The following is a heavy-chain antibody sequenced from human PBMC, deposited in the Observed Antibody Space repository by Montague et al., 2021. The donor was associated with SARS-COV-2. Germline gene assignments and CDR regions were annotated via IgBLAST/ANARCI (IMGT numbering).Heavy chain of an antibody. D-gene: IGHD3-3*01. J-gene: IGHJ6*02. Sequence: SETLSLTCAVYSGSFSDFYWTWIRQSPGKGLEWIGEINHTGSANYNPSLKGRVTLSIDTSKKQFSLKLQSVTPADTAIYYCARGQVTISGVLIFILGAGHLDAWGQGTSVIVSS. CDR3: ARGQVTISGVLIFILGAGHLDA. CDR2: INHTGSA. V-gene: IGHV4-34*01. CDR1: SGSFSDFY.